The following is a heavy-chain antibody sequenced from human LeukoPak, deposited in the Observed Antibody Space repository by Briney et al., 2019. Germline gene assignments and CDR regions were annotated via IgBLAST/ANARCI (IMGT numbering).Heavy chain of an antibody. D-gene: IGHD6-13*01. Sequence: SETLSLTCTVSGDSISSYYWSWIRQPPGKGLEWIGYIYYSGSTNYNPSLKSRVTISVDTSKNQFSLKLSSVTAADTAVYYCARDRLGRSSSWYDNYYYYGMDVWGQGTTVTVSS. CDR3: ARDRLGRSSSWYDNYYYYGMDV. CDR2: IYYSGST. V-gene: IGHV4-59*01. J-gene: IGHJ6*02. CDR1: GDSISSYY.